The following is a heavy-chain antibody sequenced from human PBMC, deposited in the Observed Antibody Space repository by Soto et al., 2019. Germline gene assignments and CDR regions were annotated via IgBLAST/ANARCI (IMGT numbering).Heavy chain of an antibody. CDR2: ISAYNGNT. D-gene: IGHD3-9*01. J-gene: IGHJ6*02. Sequence: ASVKVSCKASGYTFTSYGISWVRQAPGQGLEWMGWISAYNGNTNYAQKLQGRVTMTTDTSTSTAYMELRSLRSDDTAVYYCGSYSYFDFPYYYSYGMDVGAQGTTVTVSS. CDR3: GSYSYFDFPYYYSYGMDV. CDR1: GYTFTSYG. V-gene: IGHV1-18*01.